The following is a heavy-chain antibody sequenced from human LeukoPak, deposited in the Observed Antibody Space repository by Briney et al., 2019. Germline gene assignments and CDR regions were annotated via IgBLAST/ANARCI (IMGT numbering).Heavy chain of an antibody. CDR3: TRQEYYGSGSYYRVDY. J-gene: IGHJ4*02. CDR1: GFTFSGSA. CDR2: IRSKANSYAT. D-gene: IGHD3-10*01. Sequence: PGGSLRLSCAASGFTFSGSAMHWVRQASGKGLEWVGRIRSKANSYATAYAASVKGRFTISRDDSKNTAYLQMNSLKTEDTAVYYCTRQEYYGSGSYYRVDYWGQGTLVTVSS. V-gene: IGHV3-73*01.